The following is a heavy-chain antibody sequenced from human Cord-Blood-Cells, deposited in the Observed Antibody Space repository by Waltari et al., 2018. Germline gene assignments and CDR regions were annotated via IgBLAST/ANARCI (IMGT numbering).Heavy chain of an antibody. D-gene: IGHD2-21*02. J-gene: IGHJ4*02. Sequence: QVQLVQSGAEVKKPGASVKVSCKASGYTFTSSAMPWLRQAPGQRLEGMGWINTGNGNTKYSQKFQGRVTITRDTSASTAYMELSSLRSEDTAVYYCARHRVVTTLDYWGQGTLVTVSS. V-gene: IGHV1-3*04. CDR3: ARHRVVTTLDY. CDR1: GYTFTSSA. CDR2: INTGNGNT.